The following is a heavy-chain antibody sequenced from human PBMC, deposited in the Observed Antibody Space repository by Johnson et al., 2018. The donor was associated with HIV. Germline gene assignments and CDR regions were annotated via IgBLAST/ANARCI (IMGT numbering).Heavy chain of an antibody. CDR1: GFTFSNYA. D-gene: IGHD6-13*01. Sequence: VQLVESGGGLVQPGGSLRLSCAASGFTFSNYALTWVRQVAGKGLEWVSAISSSGGDTYYADSVKGRFTISRDNSRNTLYLQMNSLRAEDTAVYYCAKDFSSSWGRAFDIWGQGTMVTVSS. J-gene: IGHJ3*02. CDR3: AKDFSSSWGRAFDI. CDR2: ISSSGGDT. V-gene: IGHV3-23*04.